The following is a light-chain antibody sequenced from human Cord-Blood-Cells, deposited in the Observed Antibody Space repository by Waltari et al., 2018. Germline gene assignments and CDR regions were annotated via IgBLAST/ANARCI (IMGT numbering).Light chain of an antibody. CDR2: AAC. Sequence: DIQMSQSPSSLSAPVGDIVTITCRPSQSISSYLYWYQQKPGKAPKLLIYAACSLQSGVPSRFSGSGSGTDFTLTISSLQPEDFATYYCQQSYSTPLTFGGGTKVEIK. CDR1: QSISSY. J-gene: IGKJ4*01. CDR3: QQSYSTPLT. V-gene: IGKV1-39*01.